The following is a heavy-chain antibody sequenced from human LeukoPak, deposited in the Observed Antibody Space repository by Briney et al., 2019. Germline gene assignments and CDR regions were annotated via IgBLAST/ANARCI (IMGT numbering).Heavy chain of an antibody. V-gene: IGHV4-30-4*08. D-gene: IGHD2-2*01. CDR1: GGSISSGDYY. Sequence: SETLSLTCTVSGGSISSGDYYWSWIRQPPGTGLEWIGYIYYSGSTYYNPSLKSRVTISVDTSKNQFSLKLSSVTAADTAVYYCARHCSSTSCHQNFDYWGQGTLVTVSS. CDR2: IYYSGST. CDR3: ARHCSSTSCHQNFDY. J-gene: IGHJ4*02.